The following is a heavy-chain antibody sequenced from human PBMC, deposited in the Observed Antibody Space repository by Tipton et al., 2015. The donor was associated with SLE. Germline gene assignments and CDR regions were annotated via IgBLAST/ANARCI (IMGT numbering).Heavy chain of an antibody. D-gene: IGHD1-26*01. V-gene: IGHV1-69*01. Sequence: QSGPEVKKPGSSVKVSCKASGGTFSSYAISWVRQAPGRGLEWMGGVIPIFGTANYAQKFQGRVTITADESTSTAYMELSSLRSEDTAVYYCARLVGATTGASFDYWGQGTLVTVSS. CDR2: VIPIFGTA. CDR1: GGTFSSYA. J-gene: IGHJ4*02. CDR3: ARLVGATTGASFDY.